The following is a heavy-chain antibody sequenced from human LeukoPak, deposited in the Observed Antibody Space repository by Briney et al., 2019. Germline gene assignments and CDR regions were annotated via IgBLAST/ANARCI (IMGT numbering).Heavy chain of an antibody. CDR3: ATWGSIFGVTFFDY. CDR2: IKEDGSDK. J-gene: IGHJ4*02. CDR1: GFIFTNYW. D-gene: IGHD3-3*01. V-gene: IGHV3-7*01. Sequence: GGSLRLSCAASGFIFTNYWMTWVRQAPGKGLEWVATIKEDGSDKHHVDSVKGRFTIARDNAKNSLFLQMSSLRADDTAVYYCATWGSIFGVTFFDYWGQGTLVTVSS.